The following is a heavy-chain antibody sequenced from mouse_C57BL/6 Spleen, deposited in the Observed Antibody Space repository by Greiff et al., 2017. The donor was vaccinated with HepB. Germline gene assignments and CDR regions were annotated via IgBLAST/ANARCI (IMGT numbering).Heavy chain of an antibody. V-gene: IGHV5-17*01. D-gene: IGHD1-1*01. CDR3: AIILITTVVATDV. Sequence: EVQVVESGGGLVKPGGSLKLSCAASGFTFSDYGMHWVRQAPEKGLEWVAYISSGSSTIYYAETVKGRFTISRDNAKNTLFLHMTSLRSEDTAMYYCAIILITTVVATDVWGTGTTVTVSS. CDR1: GFTFSDYG. J-gene: IGHJ1*03. CDR2: ISSGSSTI.